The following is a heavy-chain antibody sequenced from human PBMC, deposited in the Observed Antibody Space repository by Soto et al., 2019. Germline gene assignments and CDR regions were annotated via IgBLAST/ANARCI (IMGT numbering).Heavy chain of an antibody. D-gene: IGHD2-15*01. CDR3: ARDKIAVAGPGAFDI. CDR1: GFTFSSYG. J-gene: IGHJ3*02. CDR2: IWYDGSNK. Sequence: GGSLRLSCAASGFTFSSYGMHWVRQAPGKGLEWVAVIWYDGSNKYYADSVKGRFTISRDNSKNTLYLQMNSLRAEDTAVYYCARDKIAVAGPGAFDIWGQGTMVTVSS. V-gene: IGHV3-33*01.